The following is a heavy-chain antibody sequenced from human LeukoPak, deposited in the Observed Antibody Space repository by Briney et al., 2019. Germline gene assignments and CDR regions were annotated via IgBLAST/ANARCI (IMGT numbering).Heavy chain of an antibody. D-gene: IGHD4-17*01. CDR1: GGSISRYY. CDR2: INYSGST. V-gene: IGHV4-59*01. CDR3: ARDPHYGDILNDPFDI. Sequence: SGTLSLTCTVSGGSISRYYWSWIRQPPGKGLEWIGYINYSGSTKYNPSLKSRVTISVDTSKNQFSLKLSSVTAADTAVYFCARDPHYGDILNDPFDIWGQGTMVTVSS. J-gene: IGHJ3*02.